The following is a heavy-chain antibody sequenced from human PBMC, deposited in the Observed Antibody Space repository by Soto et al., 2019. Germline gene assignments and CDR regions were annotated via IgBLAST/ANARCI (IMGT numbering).Heavy chain of an antibody. V-gene: IGHV5-51*01. CDR2: IYPGDSDT. CDR1: GYSFTVYW. D-gene: IGHD6-6*01. J-gene: IGHJ6*02. Sequence: ESLKVSCKGSGYSFTVYWIGWVRQMPGKCLEWMGIIYPGDSDTRYSPSFQGQVTISADKSISTAYLQWSSLKASDTAMYYCARLGRVAARTYYYYGMDVWGQGTTVTVSS. CDR3: ARLGRVAARTYYYYGMDV.